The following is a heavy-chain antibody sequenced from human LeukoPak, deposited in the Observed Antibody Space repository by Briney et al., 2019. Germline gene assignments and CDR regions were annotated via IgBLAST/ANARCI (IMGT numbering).Heavy chain of an antibody. J-gene: IGHJ6*02. D-gene: IGHD4-17*01. CDR2: IRSKAYGGTT. CDR3: TSTADYYYGMDV. CDR1: GFTFGDYA. Sequence: PGGSLRLSCAASGFTFGDYAMSWVRQAPGKGLEWVGFIRSKAYGGTTEYAASVKGRFTISRDDSKSIAYLQMNSLKTEDTAVYYCTSTADYYYGMDVWGQGTTVTVSS. V-gene: IGHV3-49*04.